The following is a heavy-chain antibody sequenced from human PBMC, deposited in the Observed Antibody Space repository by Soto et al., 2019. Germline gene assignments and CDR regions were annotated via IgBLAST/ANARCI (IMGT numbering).Heavy chain of an antibody. CDR1: GYTFSSYA. V-gene: IGHV3-7*01. CDR2: IMQDGSEK. Sequence: GGSLRLSCAASGYTFSSYAMHWVRQAPGKGLEWVANIMQDGSEKQYVDSVEGRFTISRDNARNSLYLQMNGLRAEDTAVYYCGRGHSAPDYWGQGTLVTVSS. CDR3: GRGHSAPDY. J-gene: IGHJ4*02.